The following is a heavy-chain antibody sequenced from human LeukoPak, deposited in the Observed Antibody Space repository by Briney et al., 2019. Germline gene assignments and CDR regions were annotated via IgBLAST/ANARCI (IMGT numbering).Heavy chain of an antibody. V-gene: IGHV3-30-3*01. J-gene: IGHJ4*02. CDR3: ARGGVGEVTYEY. Sequence: PGGSLRLSCAASGFTFSSYAMHWVRQAPGKGLEWVAIISYDGNDKYYADSVKGRFTISRDNSKNTMYLQMNSLRAEDTAVYYCARGGVGEVTYEYWGQGTLVTVSS. CDR2: ISYDGNDK. CDR1: GFTFSSYA. D-gene: IGHD3-16*01.